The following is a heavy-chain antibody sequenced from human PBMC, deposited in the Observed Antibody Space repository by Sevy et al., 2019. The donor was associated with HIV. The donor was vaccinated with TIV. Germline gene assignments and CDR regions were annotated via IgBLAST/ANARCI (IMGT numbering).Heavy chain of an antibody. D-gene: IGHD5-18*01. CDR3: ARAEVDTAIEGFDY. CDR2: INTNTGNP. J-gene: IGHJ4*02. V-gene: IGHV7-4-1*02. CDR1: GYTFTRYS. Sequence: ASVKVSCKASGYTFTRYSMNWVRQAPGQGLEWIGWINTNTGNPTYAQAFTGRFVFSLDTSVSTAYLKISSLKAEDTAVYYCARAEVDTAIEGFDYWGQGSLATVSS.